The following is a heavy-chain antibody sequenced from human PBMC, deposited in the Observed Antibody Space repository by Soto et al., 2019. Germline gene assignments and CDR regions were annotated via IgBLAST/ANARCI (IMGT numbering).Heavy chain of an antibody. CDR3: AKTVVAATKASDWYFDL. CDR2: ISYDGSNK. Sequence: QVQLVESGGGVVQPGRSLRLSCAASGFTFSSYGMHWVRQAPGKGLEWVAVISYDGSNKYYADSVKGRFTISRDNSKNTLYLQMNSLRAEDTAVYYCAKTVVAATKASDWYFDLWGRGTLVTVSS. V-gene: IGHV3-30*18. D-gene: IGHD2-15*01. CDR1: GFTFSSYG. J-gene: IGHJ2*01.